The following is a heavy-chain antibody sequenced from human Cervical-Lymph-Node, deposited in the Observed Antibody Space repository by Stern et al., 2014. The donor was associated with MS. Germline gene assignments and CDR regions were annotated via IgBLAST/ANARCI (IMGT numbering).Heavy chain of an antibody. CDR3: ASAYSSSHYYFDY. Sequence: QVQLVESGGGVVQPGRSLRLSCAASGFRFSRFAIHWVRQAPGQGLEWVALIWHDGSNPYYADSVTSRFTISRDNFKNTLYLQMNSLRAEDTAVYCCASAYSSSHYYFDYWGQGTLVTVSS. CDR2: IWHDGSNP. CDR1: GFRFSRFA. V-gene: IGHV3-33*01. D-gene: IGHD6-13*01. J-gene: IGHJ4*02.